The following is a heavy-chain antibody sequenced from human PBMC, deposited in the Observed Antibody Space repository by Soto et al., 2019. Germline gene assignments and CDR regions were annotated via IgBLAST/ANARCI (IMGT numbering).Heavy chain of an antibody. CDR3: ARGRKRGDNLWSGYTRAPDPFDI. Sequence: TSAPMSLTSSVSDGYSSSYCWSCILQHTGKGLEWIGYIYYSGSTNYNPSLKSRVTISVDTSKNQFSLKLSSVTAADTAVYYCARGRKRGDNLWSGYTRAPDPFDIWGQGTMVNV. D-gene: IGHD3-3*01. J-gene: IGHJ3*02. V-gene: IGHV4-59*01. CDR2: IYYSGST. CDR1: DGYSSSYC.